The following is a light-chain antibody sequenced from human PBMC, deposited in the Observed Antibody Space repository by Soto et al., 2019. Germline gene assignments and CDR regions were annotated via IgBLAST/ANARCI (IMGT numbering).Light chain of an antibody. CDR2: AAS. Sequence: DIQMTQSPSSLSASVGDRVPITCRASQSISSYLNWYQQKPGKAPKLLIYAASSLQSGVPSRFSGSGSGTDFTLTISSLQPEECATYYCQQSYSTPLTFGGGTKVEIK. CDR1: QSISSY. V-gene: IGKV1-39*01. CDR3: QQSYSTPLT. J-gene: IGKJ4*01.